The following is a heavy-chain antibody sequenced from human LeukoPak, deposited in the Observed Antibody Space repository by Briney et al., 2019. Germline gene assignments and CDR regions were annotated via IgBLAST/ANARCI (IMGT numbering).Heavy chain of an antibody. CDR2: INPSGGST. D-gene: IGHD5-18*01. Sequence: ASVKVSCKASGYTFTSYYMHWVRQAPGQGLEWMGIINPSGGSTSYAQKFQGRVTMTRDTSTSTAYMELRSLRSDDTAVYYCARGYTAMVTSADYYYYYMDVWGKGTTVTVSS. CDR3: ARGYTAMVTSADYYYYYMDV. V-gene: IGHV1-46*01. CDR1: GYTFTSYY. J-gene: IGHJ6*03.